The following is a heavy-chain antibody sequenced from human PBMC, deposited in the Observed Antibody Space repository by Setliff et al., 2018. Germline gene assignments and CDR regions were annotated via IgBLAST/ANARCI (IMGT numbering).Heavy chain of an antibody. CDR3: XXQTAAYXXDY. V-gene: IGHV1-2*02. D-gene: IGHD6-13*01. CDR2: INPDTGYS. Sequence: ASVKVSCKASGYTFTGPYMHWVRQAPGQGLEWMGWINPDTGYSKYAQKFQGRVTLARXXXLTTXXXXXXXXXXXXXAVXXCXXQTAAYXXDYWGQGALVTVSS. CDR1: GYTFTGPY. J-gene: IGHJ4*02.